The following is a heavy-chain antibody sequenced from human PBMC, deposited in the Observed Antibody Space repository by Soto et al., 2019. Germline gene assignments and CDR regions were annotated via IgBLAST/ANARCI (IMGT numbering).Heavy chain of an antibody. Sequence: SVKVSCKASGGTFSSYAISWVRQAPGQGLEWMGGIIPIFGTANYAQKFQGRVTITADESTSTAYMELSSLRSEDTAVYYCAGSGYSQAYYYYDMDVWGQGTPVTVS. J-gene: IGHJ6*02. CDR1: GGTFSSYA. CDR2: IIPIFGTA. D-gene: IGHD3-22*01. V-gene: IGHV1-69*13. CDR3: AGSGYSQAYYYYDMDV.